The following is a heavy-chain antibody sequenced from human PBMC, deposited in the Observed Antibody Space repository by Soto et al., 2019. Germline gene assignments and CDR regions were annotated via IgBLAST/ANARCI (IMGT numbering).Heavy chain of an antibody. V-gene: IGHV1-18*01. Sequence: QVQLVQSGAEVKKPGASVKASCRPSGYTFTSYNITWGRQAPGQGLEWRGGISAYKGNTNYAQKLQGRVTMTTDTSTSTAYMELRSLRSDDTAVYYCARDSPPPREWGQGTLVTVSS. CDR3: ARDSPPPRE. J-gene: IGHJ4*02. CDR1: GYTFTSYN. CDR2: ISAYKGNT.